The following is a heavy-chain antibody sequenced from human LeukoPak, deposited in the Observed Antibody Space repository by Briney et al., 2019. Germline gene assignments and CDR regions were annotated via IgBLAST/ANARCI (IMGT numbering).Heavy chain of an antibody. D-gene: IGHD5-18*01. CDR3: GKVSLDAAIETFDY. V-gene: IGHV3-30*02. CDR2: IRYDIGNK. J-gene: IGHJ4*02. CDR1: GFTFSSYG. Sequence: GGTLRFSCAASGFTFSSYGMLWVRPAPGKGWMGLAFIRYDIGNKYYAGSVRGGFPIPRNNSKTTLYLQMSSLRAEDTALYYGGKVSLDAAIETFDYWGQGTLVTVSS.